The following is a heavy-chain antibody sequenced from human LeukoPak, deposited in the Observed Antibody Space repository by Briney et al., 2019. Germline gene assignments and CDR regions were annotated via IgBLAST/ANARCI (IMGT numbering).Heavy chain of an antibody. CDR2: INHSGST. CDR3: ATLTNLRGFDY. D-gene: IGHD4-11*01. Sequence: MASETLSLTCAVYGGSFSGYYWSWIRQPPGKGLEWIGEINHSGSTNYNPSLKSRATISVDTSKNQFSLKLSSVTAADTAVYYCATLTNLRGFDYWGQGTLVTVSS. CDR1: GGSFSGYY. V-gene: IGHV4-34*01. J-gene: IGHJ4*02.